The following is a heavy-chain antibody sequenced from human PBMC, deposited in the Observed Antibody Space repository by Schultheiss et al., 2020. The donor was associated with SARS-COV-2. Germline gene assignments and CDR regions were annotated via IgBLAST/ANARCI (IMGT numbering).Heavy chain of an antibody. V-gene: IGHV2-5*01. D-gene: IGHD5-18*01. Sequence: SGPTLVKPTQTLTLTCTFSGFSLSTSGVGVGWIRQPPGKALEWLALIYWNDDKRYSPSLKTRLTISKDTSKNQVVLTMTNMDPVDIATYYCARIRRGYSYGNYYYYGMDVWGQGTTVTVSS. CDR2: IYWNDDK. J-gene: IGHJ6*02. CDR1: GFSLSTSGVG. CDR3: ARIRRGYSYGNYYYYGMDV.